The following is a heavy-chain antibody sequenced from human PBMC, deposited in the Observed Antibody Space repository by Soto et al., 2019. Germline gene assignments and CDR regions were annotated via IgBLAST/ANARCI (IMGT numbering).Heavy chain of an antibody. CDR3: ARVSSSWYKDYFDY. CDR1: GGTFSNYA. D-gene: IGHD6-13*01. J-gene: IGHJ4*02. Sequence: SVKVSCKASGGTFSNYAISWVRQAPGQGLEWMGGITPIFGTTNYAQRFQGRVTITADESTSTAYMELSSLRSEDTAVYYCARVSSSWYKDYFDYWGQGTLVTVS. V-gene: IGHV1-69*13. CDR2: ITPIFGTT.